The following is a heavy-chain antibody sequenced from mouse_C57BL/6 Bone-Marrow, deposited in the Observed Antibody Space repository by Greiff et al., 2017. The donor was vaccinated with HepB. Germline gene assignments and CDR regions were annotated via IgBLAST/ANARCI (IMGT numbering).Heavy chain of an antibody. Sequence: EVKLMESGPGLVKPSQSLSLTCSVTGYSITSGYYWNWIRQFPGNKLEWMGYISYDGSNNYNPSLKNRISITRDTSKNQFFLKLNSVTTEDTATYYCARNYGNPMDYWGQGTSVTVSS. CDR1: GYSITSGYY. J-gene: IGHJ4*01. V-gene: IGHV3-6*01. CDR3: ARNYGNPMDY. D-gene: IGHD2-1*01. CDR2: ISYDGSN.